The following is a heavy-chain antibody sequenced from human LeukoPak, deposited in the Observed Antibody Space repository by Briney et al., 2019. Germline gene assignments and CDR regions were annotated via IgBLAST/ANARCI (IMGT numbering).Heavy chain of an antibody. Sequence: SETLSLICTVSGDSIGRYYWSWIRQSPGEGREEMGDIRYSGTGTASTKYNPSLVSRATMSVDTSNNQLSMTLISLTPADTAVYFCARHFVSKLYFEHWGQGILVSVS. J-gene: IGHJ4*02. CDR2: IRYSGTGTAST. V-gene: IGHV4-59*08. D-gene: IGHD3-9*01. CDR1: GDSIGRYY. CDR3: ARHFVSKLYFEH.